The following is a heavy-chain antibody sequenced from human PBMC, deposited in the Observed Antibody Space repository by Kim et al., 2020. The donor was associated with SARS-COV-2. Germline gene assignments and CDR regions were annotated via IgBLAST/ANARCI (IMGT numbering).Heavy chain of an antibody. CDR3: ARVGEVTTFNWFDP. Sequence: GGSLRLSCAASGFAFGDYYMSWIRQAPGKGLEWISYISFDGDPTYYADSVKGRFTVSRDNATKTLFLQMNSLRVEDTAVYYCARVGEVTTFNWFDPWGQG. J-gene: IGHJ5*02. D-gene: IGHD4-17*01. V-gene: IGHV3-11*01. CDR2: ISFDGDPT. CDR1: GFAFGDYY.